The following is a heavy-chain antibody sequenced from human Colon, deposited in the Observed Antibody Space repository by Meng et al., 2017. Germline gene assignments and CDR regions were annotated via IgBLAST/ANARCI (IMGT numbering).Heavy chain of an antibody. Sequence: QVPLQEAGPELVKPSQTLSLTCTVSGGPTSSGDYYWSWIRQPPGKGLEWIGYIYYSGSTYSNASLKSRVTISIDRSKNQFSLKLSSVTAADTAVYYCARDRKHYGERGWFDPWGQGTLVTVSS. CDR3: ARDRKHYGERGWFDP. D-gene: IGHD4-17*01. CDR1: GGPTSSGDYY. J-gene: IGHJ5*02. V-gene: IGHV4-30-4*01. CDR2: IYYSGST.